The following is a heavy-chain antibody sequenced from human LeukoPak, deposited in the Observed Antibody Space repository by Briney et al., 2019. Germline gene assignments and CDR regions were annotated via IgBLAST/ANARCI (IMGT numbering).Heavy chain of an antibody. V-gene: IGHV5-51*01. CDR1: GYSFTSYW. CDR3: ATQEMPTTFDAFDI. CDR2: IYPGDSET. D-gene: IGHD5-24*01. Sequence: GESLKISCKGSGYSFTSYWIGWVRQMPGKGLEWMGIIYPGDSETRYSPSFQGQVTISADKSITTAYLQWSSLKASDTAMYFCATQEMPTTFDAFDIWGQGTMVTVSS. J-gene: IGHJ3*02.